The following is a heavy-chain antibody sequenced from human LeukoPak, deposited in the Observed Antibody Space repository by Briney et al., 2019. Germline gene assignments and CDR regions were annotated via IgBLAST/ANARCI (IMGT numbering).Heavy chain of an antibody. V-gene: IGHV3-21*01. Sequence: GGSLRLSCAASGFTFSSYSMNWVRQAPGKGLEWVSSISSSSSYIYYADSVKGRFTISRDNAKNSLYLQMNSLRAEDTAVYYCARDTEAVAGSYYYNYYMYVWGKGTTVTISS. D-gene: IGHD6-19*01. J-gene: IGHJ6*03. CDR1: GFTFSSYS. CDR2: ISSSSSYI. CDR3: ARDTEAVAGSYYYNYYMYV.